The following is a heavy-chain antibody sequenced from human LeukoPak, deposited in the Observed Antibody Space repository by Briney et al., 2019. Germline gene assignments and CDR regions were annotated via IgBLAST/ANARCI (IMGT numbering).Heavy chain of an antibody. D-gene: IGHD5-24*01. V-gene: IGHV1-69*04. J-gene: IGHJ4*02. CDR1: GGTFSSYA. CDR3: ARDAPATPGREFDY. CDR2: IIPILGIA. Sequence: SVKVSCKASGGTFSSYAISWVRQAPGQGLEWMGRIIPILGIANYAQKFQGRVTITADKSTSTAYMELSSLRSEDTAVYYGARDAPATPGREFDYWGQGTLVTVSS.